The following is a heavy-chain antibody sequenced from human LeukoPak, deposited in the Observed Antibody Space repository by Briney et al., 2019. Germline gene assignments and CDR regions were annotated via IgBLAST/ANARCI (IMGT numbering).Heavy chain of an antibody. J-gene: IGHJ4*02. CDR3: ARATYSSGWGTSDY. D-gene: IGHD6-19*01. CDR2: TYYSGST. V-gene: IGHV4-59*01. Sequence: SETLSLTCTVSGGSISSYYWSWIRQPPGKGLEWIGYTYYSGSTNYNPSLQSRVTISVDTSKNQFSLKLSSVTAADTAVYYCARATYSSGWGTSDYWGQGTLVTVSS. CDR1: GGSISSYY.